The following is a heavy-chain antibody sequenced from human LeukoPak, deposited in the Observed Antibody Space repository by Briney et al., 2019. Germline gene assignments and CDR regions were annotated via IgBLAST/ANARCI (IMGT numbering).Heavy chain of an antibody. Sequence: SGGSLRLSCAASGFTFSSYGMHWVRQAPGKGLEWVAVIWYDGSNKYYADSVKGRFTISRDNSKNTLYLQMNSLRAEDTAVYYCARGLEMATIAEFDYWGQGTLVTVSS. D-gene: IGHD5-24*01. CDR3: ARGLEMATIAEFDY. CDR1: GFTFSSYG. CDR2: IWYDGSNK. V-gene: IGHV3-33*01. J-gene: IGHJ4*02.